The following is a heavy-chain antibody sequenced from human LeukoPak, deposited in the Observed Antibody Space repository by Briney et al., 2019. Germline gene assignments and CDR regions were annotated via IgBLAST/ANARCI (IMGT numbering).Heavy chain of an antibody. D-gene: IGHD2-15*01. CDR3: ARDSQEGYCSGGSCYQPGDFDY. Sequence: GGSLRLSCAASGFTFSSYEMNWVRQAPGKGLEWVSYISSSGSTIYYADSVKGRFTISRDNAKNLLYLQMNSLRDEDTAVYYCARDSQEGYCSGGSCYQPGDFDYWGQGTLVTVSS. CDR1: GFTFSSYE. V-gene: IGHV3-48*03. J-gene: IGHJ4*02. CDR2: ISSSGSTI.